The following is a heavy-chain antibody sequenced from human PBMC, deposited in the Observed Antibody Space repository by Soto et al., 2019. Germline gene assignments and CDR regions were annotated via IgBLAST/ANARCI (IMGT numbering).Heavy chain of an antibody. Sequence: PGGSLRLSCAASGFTFSSYAMHWVRQAPGKGLEWVAVISYDGSNKYYADSVKGRFTISRDNSKNTLYLQMNSLRAEDTAVYYCASQDIVLMVYARHAFDIWGQGTMVTVSS. J-gene: IGHJ3*02. CDR1: GFTFSSYA. CDR3: ASQDIVLMVYARHAFDI. D-gene: IGHD2-8*01. CDR2: ISYDGSNK. V-gene: IGHV3-30-3*01.